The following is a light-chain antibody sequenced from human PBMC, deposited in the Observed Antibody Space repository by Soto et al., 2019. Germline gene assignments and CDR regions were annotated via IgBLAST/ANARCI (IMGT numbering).Light chain of an antibody. CDR1: QSVSSNY. CDR3: QQYGSSPLT. CDR2: DAS. J-gene: IGKJ4*01. Sequence: EIVLTQSPGTLSLSPGERATLSCRASQSVSSNYLVWYQQKPGQAPRLLVFDASNRATGIPDRFSGSGSGTDFTLTISGLYPEDFALYYCQQYGSSPLTVGGGTKVEIK. V-gene: IGKV3-20*01.